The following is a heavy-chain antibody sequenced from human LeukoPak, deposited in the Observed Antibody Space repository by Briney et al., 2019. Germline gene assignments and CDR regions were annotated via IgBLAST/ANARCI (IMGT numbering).Heavy chain of an antibody. V-gene: IGHV3-20*04. CDR1: GFTFDDYG. Sequence: PGGSLRLSCAASGFTFDDYGMSWVRQAPGKGLERVSGINWNGGSTGYADSVKGRFTISRDNAKNSLYLQMNSLRAEDTALYYCARDLVTMVRGVITSYYYYMDVWGKGTTVTISS. CDR2: INWNGGST. CDR3: ARDLVTMVRGVITSYYYYMDV. J-gene: IGHJ6*03. D-gene: IGHD3-10*01.